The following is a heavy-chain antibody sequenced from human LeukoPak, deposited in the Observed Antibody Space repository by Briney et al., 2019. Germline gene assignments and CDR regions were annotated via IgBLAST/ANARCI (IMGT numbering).Heavy chain of an antibody. V-gene: IGHV3-30-3*01. J-gene: IGHJ4*02. CDR2: ISYDGSNK. Sequence: GGSLRLSCADSGFTFSSYAMHWVRQAPGKGLEWVAVISYDGSNKYYADSVKGRFTISRDNSKNTLYLQMNSLRAEDTAVYYCARAYCGGDCYPPQPGDYWGQGTLVTVSS. CDR3: ARAYCGGDCYPPQPGDY. CDR1: GFTFSSYA. D-gene: IGHD2-21*02.